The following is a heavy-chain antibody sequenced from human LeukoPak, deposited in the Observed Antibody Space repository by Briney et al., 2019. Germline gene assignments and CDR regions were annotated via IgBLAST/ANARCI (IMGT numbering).Heavy chain of an antibody. CDR3: ARSMYSTNADS. D-gene: IGHD6-13*01. CDR1: GGSISSSSYF. J-gene: IGHJ4*02. CDR2: MYYSGTT. Sequence: SETLSLTCTVSGGSISSSSYFWGWIRQPPGKGLEWIGSMYYSGTTYYHPSLKSRVTISVDTSKNHLSLRLSSVTAADTAVYYCARSMYSTNADSWGQGTLVTVSS. V-gene: IGHV4-39*02.